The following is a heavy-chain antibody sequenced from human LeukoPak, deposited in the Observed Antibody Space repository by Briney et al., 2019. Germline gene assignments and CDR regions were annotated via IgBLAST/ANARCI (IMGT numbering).Heavy chain of an antibody. D-gene: IGHD6-19*01. J-gene: IGHJ4*02. CDR3: ASIGPSYSSGWYPDENFDY. V-gene: IGHV1-2*02. CDR2: INPNSGGT. CDR1: GYTFTDYY. Sequence: ASVKVSCKASGYTFTDYYMHWVRQAPGQGLEWMGWINPNSGGTNYAQKFQGGVTMTRDTSISIAYMELSRLRSDDTAVYYCASIGPSYSSGWYPDENFDYWGQGTLVTVSS.